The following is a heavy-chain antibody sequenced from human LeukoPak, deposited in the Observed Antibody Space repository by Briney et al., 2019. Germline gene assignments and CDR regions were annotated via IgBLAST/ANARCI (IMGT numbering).Heavy chain of an antibody. D-gene: IGHD5-12*01. V-gene: IGHV3-30*03. Sequence: PGGSLRLSCAASGFTFRSYAMHWVRQAPGKGLEWVAVISYDAINKYYADSVKGRFTISRDNSKNTLYLQMNSLRAEDTAVYYCARAAGRIVATVGDYWGQGTLVTVSS. J-gene: IGHJ4*02. CDR1: GFTFRSYA. CDR3: ARAAGRIVATVGDY. CDR2: ISYDAINK.